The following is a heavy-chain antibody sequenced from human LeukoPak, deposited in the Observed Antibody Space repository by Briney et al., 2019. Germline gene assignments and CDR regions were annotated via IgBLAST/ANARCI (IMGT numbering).Heavy chain of an antibody. CDR2: INWNGGST. CDR1: GFTFDDYG. D-gene: IGHD3-22*01. J-gene: IGHJ4*02. Sequence: PGGSLRLSCAASGFTFDDYGMSWVRQAPGKGLEWVSGINWNGGSTGYADSVKGRFTISRDNAKNSLYLQMNSLRVEDTAVYYCVKDEVYLDSGGYPTPDTTLDYWGQGTLVTVSS. V-gene: IGHV3-20*04. CDR3: VKDEVYLDSGGYPTPDTTLDY.